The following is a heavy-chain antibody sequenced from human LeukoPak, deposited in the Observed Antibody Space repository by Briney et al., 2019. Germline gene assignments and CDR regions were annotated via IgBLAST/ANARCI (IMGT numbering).Heavy chain of an antibody. Sequence: SETLSLTCAVYGGSFSGYYWSWIRQPPGKGLEWIGEINHSGSTNYNPSLKSRVTISVDTPKNQFSLKLSSVTAADTAVYYCARRRGSSGVDYWGQGTLVTVSS. J-gene: IGHJ4*02. D-gene: IGHD3-16*01. CDR3: ARRRGSSGVDY. V-gene: IGHV4-34*01. CDR1: GGSFSGYY. CDR2: INHSGST.